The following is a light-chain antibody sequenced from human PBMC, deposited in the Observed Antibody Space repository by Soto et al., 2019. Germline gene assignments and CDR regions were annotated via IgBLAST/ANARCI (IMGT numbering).Light chain of an antibody. V-gene: IGKV3-11*01. CDR1: PSVTNY. Sequence: PGERATLSCRASPSVTNYLAWYQQKPGQPPRLLIYGAFNRAAGIPARFSGSGSGTDFTLTISSLEPEDSAVYYCQQRNIWPPVTFGQGTRLETK. CDR3: QQRNIWPPVT. J-gene: IGKJ5*01. CDR2: GAF.